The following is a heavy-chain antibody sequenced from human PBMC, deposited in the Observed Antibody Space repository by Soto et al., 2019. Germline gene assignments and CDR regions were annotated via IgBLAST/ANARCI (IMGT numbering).Heavy chain of an antibody. CDR1: GFTFSSRA. CDR3: ASDRSLGSNWYYYLES. J-gene: IGHJ4*02. CDR2: ISSSSSNI. Sequence: PGGSLRLSCTASGFTFSSRAMNWVRQFPGRGLEWVSYISSSSSNIDYADSVKGRLTVSRDNAKNSLYLQMNTLRDEDTAVYYCASDRSLGSNWYYYLESWGQGTLVTVSS. D-gene: IGHD1-20*01. V-gene: IGHV3-48*02.